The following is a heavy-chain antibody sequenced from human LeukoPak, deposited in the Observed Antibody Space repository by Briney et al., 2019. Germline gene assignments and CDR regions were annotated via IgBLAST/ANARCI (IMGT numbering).Heavy chain of an antibody. J-gene: IGHJ4*02. CDR3: ARVLVGAHFDY. CDR2: INSDGSST. CDR1: GFTFSSYW. V-gene: IGHV3-74*01. D-gene: IGHD1-26*01. Sequence: GGSLRLSCAASGFTFSSYWMHWVRQAPGKGLVWVSRINSDGSSTSYADPVKGRFTISRDNAKNTLYLQVNSLRAEDTAVYYCARVLVGAHFDYWGQGTLVTVSS.